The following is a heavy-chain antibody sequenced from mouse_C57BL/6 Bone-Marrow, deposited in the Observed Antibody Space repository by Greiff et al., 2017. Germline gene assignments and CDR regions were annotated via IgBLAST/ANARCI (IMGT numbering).Heavy chain of an antibody. J-gene: IGHJ3*01. CDR1: GYTFTSYG. D-gene: IGHD2-1*01. Sequence: VKLVESGAELARPGASVKLSCKASGYTFTSYGISWVKQRTGQGLEWIGEIYPRSGNTYYNEKFKGKATLTADKSSSTAYMELRSLTSEDSAVXFCARRGDLLWYPWFAYWGQGTLVTVSA. CDR2: IYPRSGNT. V-gene: IGHV1-81*01. CDR3: ARRGDLLWYPWFAY.